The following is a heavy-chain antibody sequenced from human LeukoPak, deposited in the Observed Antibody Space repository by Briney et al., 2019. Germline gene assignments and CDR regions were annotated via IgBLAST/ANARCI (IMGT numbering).Heavy chain of an antibody. V-gene: IGHV3-74*01. CDR3: TRTTTTADWYFDL. CDR1: GFTFSNYW. D-gene: IGHD1-1*01. Sequence: GGSLRLSCAVSGFTFSNYWMYWVRQAPGKRLVWVARINSDGSSTTYADSVEGRFTISRDNTKSMLHLQMHSLRVDDSAIYFCTRTTTTADWYFDLWGRGTLVTVSS. CDR2: INSDGSST. J-gene: IGHJ2*01.